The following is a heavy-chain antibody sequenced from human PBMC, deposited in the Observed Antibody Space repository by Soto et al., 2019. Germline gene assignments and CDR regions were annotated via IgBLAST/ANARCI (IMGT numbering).Heavy chain of an antibody. CDR2: IWYDGSNK. CDR3: ARDSYQEQLALQSYFDY. CDR1: GFTFSSYG. D-gene: IGHD6-6*01. Sequence: PGGSLRLSCAASGFTFSSYGMHWVRQAPGKGLEWVAVIWYDGSNKYYADSVKGRFTISRDNSKNTLYLQMNSLRAEDTAVYYCARDSYQEQLALQSYFDYWGQGTLVTVSS. V-gene: IGHV3-33*01. J-gene: IGHJ4*02.